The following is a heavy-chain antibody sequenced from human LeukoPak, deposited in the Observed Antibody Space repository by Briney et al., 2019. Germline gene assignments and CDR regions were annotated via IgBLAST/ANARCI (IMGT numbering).Heavy chain of an antibody. CDR2: IYYSGST. V-gene: IGHV4-59*01. J-gene: IGHJ4*02. D-gene: IGHD1-7*01. CDR3: ARGSRELYYLVY. CDR1: GGSISSYY. Sequence: SETLSLTCTVSGGSISSYYWSWIRQPPGKGLEWIGYIYYSGSTKNNPSLKSRVTISVDASKTQFSLKLNSVTAADTAVYYCARGSRELYYLVYWGQGTLVTVSS.